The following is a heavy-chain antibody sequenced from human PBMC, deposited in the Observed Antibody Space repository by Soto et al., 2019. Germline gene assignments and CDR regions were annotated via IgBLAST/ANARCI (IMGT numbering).Heavy chain of an antibody. CDR1: GFTFISYG. CDR3: AKDLPLFYPVDTANVNTGVY. D-gene: IGHD5-18*01. CDR2: ISYDGSNK. Sequence: QVQLVEAGGGVVQPGRSLRLSCAASGFTFISYGMHWVRQAPGKGLEWVAVISYDGSNKYYADSVKGRFTISRDNSKNAMYLQMNSLRAEDTAVSYCAKDLPLFYPVDTANVNTGVYRGQGTRVTVSS. J-gene: IGHJ4*02. V-gene: IGHV3-30*18.